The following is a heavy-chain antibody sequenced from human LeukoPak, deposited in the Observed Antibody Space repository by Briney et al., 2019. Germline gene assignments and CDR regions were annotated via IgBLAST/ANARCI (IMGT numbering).Heavy chain of an antibody. Sequence: KPSETLSLTCNVSGGSINSSSYYWGWIRQSPGKGLEWIGSIYYRGRTYYNPSLKSRVTISVDTSKNQFSLKLSSVTAADTAVYYCARHRMVRGVRAPWDYWGQGTLVTVSS. J-gene: IGHJ4*02. CDR3: ARHRMVRGVRAPWDY. CDR2: IYYRGRT. V-gene: IGHV4-39*01. CDR1: GGSINSSSYY. D-gene: IGHD3-10*01.